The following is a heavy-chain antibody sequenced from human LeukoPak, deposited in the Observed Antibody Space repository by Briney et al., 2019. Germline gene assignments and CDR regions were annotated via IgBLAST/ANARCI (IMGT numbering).Heavy chain of an antibody. CDR3: VRGTGYSYGPGH. Sequence: SVKVSCTSSGGTFSSYAVSWVRQAPGQGLEWMGGIIPIFGTAHSAQKFQGRFTISTDDTASTAFIELSSLRSEDTAVYYCVRGTGYSYGPGHWGQGTLVTVSS. CDR1: GGTFSSYA. V-gene: IGHV1-69*05. J-gene: IGHJ4*02. D-gene: IGHD5-18*01. CDR2: IIPIFGTA.